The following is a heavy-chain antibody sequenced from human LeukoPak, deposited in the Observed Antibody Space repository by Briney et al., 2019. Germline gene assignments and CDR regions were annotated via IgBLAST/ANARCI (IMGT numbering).Heavy chain of an antibody. CDR2: IAGNGATT. J-gene: IGHJ6*02. CDR1: GFTFSTYS. V-gene: IGHV3-23*01. D-gene: IGHD3-3*01. Sequence: GGSLRLSCAASGFTFSTYSMSWVRQAPGKGLEWVSFIAGNGATTYYADSVKGRFTISRDNSKSTMYLQMNSLRAEDTAVYYCAKTQGYYDFWSDYPDVWAEGPRSPSP. CDR3: AKTQGYYDFWSDYPDV.